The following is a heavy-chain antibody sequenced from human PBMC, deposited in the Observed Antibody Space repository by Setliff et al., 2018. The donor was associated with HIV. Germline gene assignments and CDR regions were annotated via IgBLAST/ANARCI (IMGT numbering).Heavy chain of an antibody. CDR1: GYTFSTYG. D-gene: IGHD6-13*01. J-gene: IGHJ4*02. Sequence: ASVKVSCKASGYTFSTYGISWVRQAPGQGLEWMGWISAYNGNANYAQKLQGRVTMTTDTSTNTAYMELRSLRSDDTAMYYCARDTDIYSTSLSYFDYWGQGTLVTVSS. CDR3: ARDTDIYSTSLSYFDY. CDR2: ISAYNGNA. V-gene: IGHV1-18*01.